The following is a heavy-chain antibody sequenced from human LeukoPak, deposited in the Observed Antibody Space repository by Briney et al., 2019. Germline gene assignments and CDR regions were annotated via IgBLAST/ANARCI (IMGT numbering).Heavy chain of an antibody. Sequence: GESLKISCKACGYRFPNYWIGWVRQMPGKGPEWLGVINPGNSDIRYSPPFHGQVTMSADTSINTAYLQWNTLKASDTAVYYCARGLCSDRTCYQDLFYDSWGQGTLVTVSS. D-gene: IGHD2-15*01. CDR1: GYRFPNYW. V-gene: IGHV5-51*01. CDR2: INPGNSDI. J-gene: IGHJ5*01. CDR3: ARGLCSDRTCYQDLFYDS.